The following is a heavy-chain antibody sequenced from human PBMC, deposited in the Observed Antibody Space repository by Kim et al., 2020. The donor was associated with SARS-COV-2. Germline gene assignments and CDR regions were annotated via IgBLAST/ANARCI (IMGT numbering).Heavy chain of an antibody. CDR2: INHSGST. D-gene: IGHD6-13*01. Sequence: SETLSLTCAVYGGSFSGYYWSWIRQPPGKGLEWIGEINHSGSTNYNPSLKSRVTISVDTSKNQFSLKLSSVTAADTAVYYCARKAAAGTFKADYWGQGTL. CDR3: ARKAAAGTFKADY. J-gene: IGHJ4*02. V-gene: IGHV4-34*01. CDR1: GGSFSGYY.